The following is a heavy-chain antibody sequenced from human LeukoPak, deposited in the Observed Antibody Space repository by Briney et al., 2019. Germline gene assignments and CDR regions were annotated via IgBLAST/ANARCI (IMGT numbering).Heavy chain of an antibody. CDR2: INHSRST. CDR3: ARRGPPRTMLRGVKSGWFDP. D-gene: IGHD3-10*01. CDR1: GYSISSGYY. V-gene: IGHV4-38-2*02. Sequence: SETLSLTCTVSGYSISSGYYWSWIRQPPGKGLEWIGEINHSRSTNYNPSLKSRVTISVDTSKNQFSLKLSSVTAADTAVYYCARRGPPRTMLRGVKSGWFDPWGQGTLVTVSS. J-gene: IGHJ5*02.